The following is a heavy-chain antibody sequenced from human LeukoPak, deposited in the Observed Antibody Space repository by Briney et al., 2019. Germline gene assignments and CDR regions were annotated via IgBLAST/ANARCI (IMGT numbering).Heavy chain of an antibody. V-gene: IGHV3-7*01. CDR3: AREHVSNYHDYNKFDY. CDR2: IKQDGSEK. Sequence: PGGSLRLSCAASGFTFSSYWMSWVRQAPGKGLEWVANIKQDGSEKYYVDSVKGRFTISRDNAKNSLYLQMNSLRAEDTAVYYCAREHVSNYHDYNKFDYWGQGTLVTVSS. J-gene: IGHJ4*02. D-gene: IGHD5-12*01. CDR1: GFTFSSYW.